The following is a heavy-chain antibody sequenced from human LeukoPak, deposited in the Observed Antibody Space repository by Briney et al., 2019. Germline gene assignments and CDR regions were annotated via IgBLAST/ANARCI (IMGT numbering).Heavy chain of an antibody. CDR3: AREARSSSGTEY. J-gene: IGHJ4*02. CDR2: INHSGST. V-gene: IGHV4-34*01. Sequence: PSETLSLTCAVYGGSFSGYYWSWIRQPPGKGLEWIGEINHSGSTNYNPSLKSRVTISVDTSKNQFSLKLSSVTAADTAVYYCAREARSSSGTEYWGQGTLVTVSS. CDR1: GGSFSGYY. D-gene: IGHD6-19*01.